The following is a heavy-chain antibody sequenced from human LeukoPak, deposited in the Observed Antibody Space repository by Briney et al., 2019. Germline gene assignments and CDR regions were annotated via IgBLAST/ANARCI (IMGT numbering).Heavy chain of an antibody. CDR1: GVSISSYY. CDR2: FFYSGST. D-gene: IGHD3-10*01. Sequence: SETLSFTCSVSGVSISSYYWSWIRQSPGKGLEWIGFFFYSGSTNYNPSLQSRVTISVDTSKNQFSLRLTSVTAADTAVYYCARHYGSGSYYRYGMDVWGQGITVTVSS. V-gene: IGHV4-59*08. J-gene: IGHJ6*02. CDR3: ARHYGSGSYYRYGMDV.